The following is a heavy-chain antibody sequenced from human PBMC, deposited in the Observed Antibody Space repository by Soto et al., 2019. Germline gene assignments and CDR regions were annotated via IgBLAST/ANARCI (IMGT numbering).Heavy chain of an antibody. CDR2: INAFDDDT. D-gene: IGHD2-8*01. V-gene: IGHV1-18*04. Sequence: QAQLEQSGPEVKRPGASLKVSCKASAYTFTSYHISWVRQAPGQGLEWIGWINAFDDDTNYSQKFQDRVTMTAHRSTYTAYLDLRSLGSDDTAIYYCARNLYGRAFDIWGQGTMVTVSS. CDR1: AYTFTSYH. CDR3: ARNLYGRAFDI. J-gene: IGHJ3*02.